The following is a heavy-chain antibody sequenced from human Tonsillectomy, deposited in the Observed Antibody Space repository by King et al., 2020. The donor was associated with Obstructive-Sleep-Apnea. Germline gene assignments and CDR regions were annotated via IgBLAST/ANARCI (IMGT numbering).Heavy chain of an antibody. CDR1: GYTFTNYW. CDR3: ARQIAQDTSGYYDY. CDR2: ICPGDSAT. Sequence: QLVQSGAEVRKPGKSLKISCKGSGYTFTNYWIGWVRQMPGKGLEWMGVICPGDSATRYSPSFQGQVSISADRSNRTAYLQWSSLKASDTAIYYCARQIAQDTSGYYDYWGQGTLVTVSS. V-gene: IGHV5-51*01. D-gene: IGHD3-22*01. J-gene: IGHJ4*02.